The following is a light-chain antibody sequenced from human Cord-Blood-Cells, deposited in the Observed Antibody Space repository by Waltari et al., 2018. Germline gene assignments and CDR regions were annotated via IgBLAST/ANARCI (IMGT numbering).Light chain of an antibody. V-gene: IGKV2-28*01. CDR2: LGS. J-gene: IGKJ3*01. CDR3: MQALQTPFT. CDR1: QSLLHSNGYNY. Sequence: DIVMTQSPLSRPVTPGEPASISCRSSQSLLHSNGYNYLDWYLQKPGQSPQLLISLGSARAAGVPDRFSGCGSGTDFTLKISRVEAEDVGVYYCMQALQTPFTFGSGTKVDIK.